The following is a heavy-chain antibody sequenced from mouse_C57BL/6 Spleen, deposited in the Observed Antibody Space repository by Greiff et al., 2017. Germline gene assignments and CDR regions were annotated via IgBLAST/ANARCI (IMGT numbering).Heavy chain of an antibody. Sequence: EVQGVESGGGLVKPGGSLKLSCAASGFTFSDYGMHWVRQAPEKGLEWVAYISSGSSTIYYADTVKGRFPISRDNAKNTLFLQMTSLRSEDTAMYYCARPHYYGSSEGFAYGGQGTLVTVSA. CDR3: ARPHYYGSSEGFAY. V-gene: IGHV5-17*01. D-gene: IGHD1-1*01. J-gene: IGHJ3*01. CDR2: ISSGSSTI. CDR1: GFTFSDYG.